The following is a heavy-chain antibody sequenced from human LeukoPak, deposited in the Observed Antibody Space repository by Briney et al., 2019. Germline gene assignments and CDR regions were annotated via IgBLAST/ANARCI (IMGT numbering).Heavy chain of an antibody. CDR1: GFTFSSFG. V-gene: IGHV3-30*02. D-gene: IGHD5-18*01. CDR3: AKEAAMAELIDY. Sequence: PGGSLRLSCAASGFTFSSFGMHWVRQAPGKGLEWVAFIRYDGSNKYYADSVKGRFTISRDNSKNTLYLQMNSLRPEDTAVYYCAKEAAMAELIDYWGQGTLVSVSS. J-gene: IGHJ4*02. CDR2: IRYDGSNK.